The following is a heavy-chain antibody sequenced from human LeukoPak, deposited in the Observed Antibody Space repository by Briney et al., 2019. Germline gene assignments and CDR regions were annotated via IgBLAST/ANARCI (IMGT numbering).Heavy chain of an antibody. Sequence: SETLSLTCTVSGYSISSAYYWGWIRQPPGKGLGWIGNIYHGGTSYYNPSLKSRVTISVDTSKNQFSLKLSSVTAADTAVYYCARAIFYSSGWIVYFDYWGQGTLVTVSS. D-gene: IGHD6-19*01. CDR2: IYHGGTS. CDR1: GYSISSAYY. CDR3: ARAIFYSSGWIVYFDY. J-gene: IGHJ4*02. V-gene: IGHV4-38-2*02.